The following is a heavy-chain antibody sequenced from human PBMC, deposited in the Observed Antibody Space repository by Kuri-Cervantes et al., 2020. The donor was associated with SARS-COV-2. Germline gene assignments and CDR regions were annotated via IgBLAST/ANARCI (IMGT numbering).Heavy chain of an antibody. D-gene: IGHD3-16*01. CDR2: IRQDAGDK. V-gene: IGHV3-7*01. CDR1: GFTSSSYW. J-gene: IGHJ4*02. CDR3: ARDHGGALDS. Sequence: GGSLRLSCAASGFTSSSYWMAWVRQAPGKGLEWVANIRQDAGDKNCVDSVRGRFTISRDNAKNSLYLQMNSLGAEDTAVYYCARDHGGALDSWGQGTLVTVSS.